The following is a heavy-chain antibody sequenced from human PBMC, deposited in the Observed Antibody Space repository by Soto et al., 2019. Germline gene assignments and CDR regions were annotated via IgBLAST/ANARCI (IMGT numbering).Heavy chain of an antibody. J-gene: IGHJ6*02. CDR2: IIPIFGTA. CDR1: GGTFSSYA. CDR3: ASCPVGKLPAARNYYYYYGMDV. D-gene: IGHD2-2*01. Sequence: SVKVSCKASGGTFSSYAISWVRQAPGQGLEWMGGIIPIFGTANYAQKFQGRVTITADESTSTAYMELSSLRSEDTAVYYCASCPVGKLPAARNYYYYYGMDVWGQGTTVTVSS. V-gene: IGHV1-69*13.